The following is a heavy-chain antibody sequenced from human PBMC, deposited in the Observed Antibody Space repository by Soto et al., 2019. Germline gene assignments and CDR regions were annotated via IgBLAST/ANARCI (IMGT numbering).Heavy chain of an antibody. V-gene: IGHV4-59*01. CDR3: ARRWGPTFDF. Sequence: PSETLSLTCTVSGGSISIYYWSWIRQPPGKGLEWIGYIFYSGSTNYNPSLKSRVTISVDTSKNQFSLKLSPVTAADTAVYFCARRWGPTFDFWGQGTLVTVSS. CDR2: IFYSGST. D-gene: IGHD1-26*01. J-gene: IGHJ4*02. CDR1: GGSISIYY.